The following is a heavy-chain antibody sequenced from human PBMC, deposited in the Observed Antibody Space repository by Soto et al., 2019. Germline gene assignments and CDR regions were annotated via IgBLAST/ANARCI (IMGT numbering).Heavy chain of an antibody. D-gene: IGHD2-21*02. CDR2: IYWDDDK. J-gene: IGHJ6*02. CDR1: GFSLSTAGVG. CDR3: AHSRCGGDCLPAYSSHGYSGMDV. V-gene: IGHV2-5*02. Sequence: QITLMETGPTLVKPTQTLTLTCTFSGFSLSTAGVGVGWILQPPGKALEWLALIYWDDDKRFSPSLRSRLTITKDASKNQLVLTMTNMVPLDTATYYCAHSRCGGDCLPAYSSHGYSGMDVWGQGTTVTVSS.